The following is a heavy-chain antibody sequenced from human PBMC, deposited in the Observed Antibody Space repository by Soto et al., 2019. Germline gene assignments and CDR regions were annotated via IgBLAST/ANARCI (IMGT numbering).Heavy chain of an antibody. CDR3: ARLAAVARTTWGFDY. CDR1: GGSFSGYY. D-gene: IGHD6-19*01. V-gene: IGHV4-34*01. J-gene: IGHJ4*01. CDR2: INHSGST. Sequence: QVQLQQWGAGLLNPSETLSLTCAVYGGSFSGYYWSWIRQPPGKGLEWIGEINHSGSTNYNPSLKSRVTISVDTSKNQFSLKLSSVTAADTAVYYCARLAAVARTTWGFDYWGHGTLVTVSS.